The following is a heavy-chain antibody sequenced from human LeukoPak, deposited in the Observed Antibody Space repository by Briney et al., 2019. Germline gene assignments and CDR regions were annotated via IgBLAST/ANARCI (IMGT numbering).Heavy chain of an antibody. CDR1: GFTFDDYA. V-gene: IGHV3-9*01. J-gene: IGHJ4*02. D-gene: IGHD2-2*01. CDR3: ARARYCSSSNCYQDY. CDR2: ISWNSGSI. Sequence: GRSLRLSCAASGFTFDDYAMHWVRQAPGKGLEWVSGISWNSGSIGYADSVKGRFTISRDNAKNSLYLQMNSLRGEDTAVYYCARARYCSSSNCYQDYWGQGTLVTVSS.